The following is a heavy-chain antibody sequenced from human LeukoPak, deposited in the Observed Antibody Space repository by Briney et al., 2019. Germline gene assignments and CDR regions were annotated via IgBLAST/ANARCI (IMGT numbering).Heavy chain of an antibody. CDR2: IIPIFATA. CDR1: GGTFSSYP. Sequence: GASVKVSCKASGGTFSSYPISWVRQAPGQGLEWMGGIIPIFATANYAQKFQGRVTITADESTSTAYMELSSLRSDDTAVYYCASWDWNPNYYFDYWGQGTLVTVSS. D-gene: IGHD1-1*01. V-gene: IGHV1-69*13. CDR3: ASWDWNPNYYFDY. J-gene: IGHJ4*02.